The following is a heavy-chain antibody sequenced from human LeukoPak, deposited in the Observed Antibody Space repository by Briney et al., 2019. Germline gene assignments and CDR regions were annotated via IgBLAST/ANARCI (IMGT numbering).Heavy chain of an antibody. D-gene: IGHD3-22*01. J-gene: IGHJ4*02. V-gene: IGHV3-30*02. CDR2: IRYDGSNK. Sequence: PGGSLRLSCAASGFTFSGYGMHSVRQAPGKGLEWVAFIRYDGSNKYYADSVKARFTISRDNSKNTLYLQMNSLRAEDTAVYYCATGAYYYDSSGYYGSLPDYFDYWGQGTLVTVSS. CDR1: GFTFSGYG. CDR3: ATGAYYYDSSGYYGSLPDYFDY.